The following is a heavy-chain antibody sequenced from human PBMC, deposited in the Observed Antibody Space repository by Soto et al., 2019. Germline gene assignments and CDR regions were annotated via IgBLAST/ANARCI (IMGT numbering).Heavy chain of an antibody. V-gene: IGHV3-21*01. J-gene: IGHJ4*02. CDR1: GFTFSTYS. CDR3: ARRSCTNGIRPFDS. D-gene: IGHD2-8*01. Sequence: GGSLRLSCVVSGFTFSTYSMSWVRQAPGRRLEWVSSISSRGTIYYAESLKGRFTISRDNAKNSLYLEVNSLRVEDTAIYYCARRSCTNGIRPFDSWGQGTLVTVSS. CDR2: ISSRGTI.